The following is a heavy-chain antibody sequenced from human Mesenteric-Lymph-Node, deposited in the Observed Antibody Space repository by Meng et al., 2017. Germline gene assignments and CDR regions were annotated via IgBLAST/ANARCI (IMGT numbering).Heavy chain of an antibody. Sequence: GGSLRLSCAASGFTFSDYYMSWIRQAPGKGLEWVSYISSSGSTIYYADSVKGRFTISRDNAKNSRYMKMNSLRDEDTAVYYCARDRDYYGSGSYGNWFDPWGQGTLVTVSS. CDR2: ISSSGSTI. D-gene: IGHD3-10*01. CDR3: ARDRDYYGSGSYGNWFDP. J-gene: IGHJ5*02. CDR1: GFTFSDYY. V-gene: IGHV3-11*04.